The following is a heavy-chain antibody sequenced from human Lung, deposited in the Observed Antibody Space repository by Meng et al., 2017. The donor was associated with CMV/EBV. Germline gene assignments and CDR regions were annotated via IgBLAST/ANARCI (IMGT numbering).Heavy chain of an antibody. CDR1: GGSVRSGDSY. D-gene: IGHD5/OR15-5a*01. J-gene: IGHJ5*02. CDR3: ARGSVPLSWFDP. V-gene: IGHV4-30-4*01. Sequence: VSGGSVRSGDSYWSWIRQPPGKGLEWIGYIYYSGNPYYNPSLKSRLTISLDTSKNQFSLRLSSVTAADTALYYCARGSVPLSWFDPWGQGTLVTVSS. CDR2: IYYSGNP.